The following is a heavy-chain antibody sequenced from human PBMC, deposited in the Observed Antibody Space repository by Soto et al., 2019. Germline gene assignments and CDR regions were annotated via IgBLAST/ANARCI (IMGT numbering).Heavy chain of an antibody. CDR2: IYSGGST. Sequence: GGSLRLSCAASGFTVSTKYMSWVRQAPGKGLEWVSVIYSGGSTFYADSVRGRFTISRDNSKNTVNLQMNSLRAEDTAVYYCARDAWAADYLGQGTLVTVSS. CDR3: ARDAWAADY. D-gene: IGHD3-16*01. CDR1: GFTVSTKY. J-gene: IGHJ4*02. V-gene: IGHV3-66*01.